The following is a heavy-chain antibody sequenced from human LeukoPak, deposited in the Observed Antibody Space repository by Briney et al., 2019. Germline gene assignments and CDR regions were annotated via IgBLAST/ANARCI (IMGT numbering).Heavy chain of an antibody. Sequence: ASVKVSCKASGYTFTSYGISWVRQAPGQGLEWMGWISAYNGNTNYAQKLQGRATMTTDTSTSTAYMELRSLRSDDTAVYYCARNRNWNASPYYYYYMDVWGKGTTVTVSS. D-gene: IGHD1-1*01. V-gene: IGHV1-18*01. J-gene: IGHJ6*03. CDR1: GYTFTSYG. CDR2: ISAYNGNT. CDR3: ARNRNWNASPYYYYYMDV.